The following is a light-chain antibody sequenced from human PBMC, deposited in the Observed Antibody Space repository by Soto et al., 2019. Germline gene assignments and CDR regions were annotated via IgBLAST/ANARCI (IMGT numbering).Light chain of an antibody. J-gene: IGKJ2*01. V-gene: IGKV2-28*01. Sequence: EIVMTQSPLSLPVSPGEPSSISCRSRQSLLHSNGYNFLDWYLEKTGQSQQLLIDLGSNRASGVPDRFSGSGSGTDFTLRISRVEAEDVGVYYCMQALQTPPYTFGQGTKVDIK. CDR1: QSLLHSNGYNF. CDR3: MQALQTPPYT. CDR2: LGS.